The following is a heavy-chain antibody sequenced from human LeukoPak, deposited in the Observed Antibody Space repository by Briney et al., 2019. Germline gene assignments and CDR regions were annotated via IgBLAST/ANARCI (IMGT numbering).Heavy chain of an antibody. Sequence: GGPLRLSCAASGFTFSSYEMNWVRQAPAKGLEWISYIGTSDSTVYYADSVKGRFTISRDNSKNTLYLQMNSLRAEDTAVYYCAKDRVVVVPAAPGWFDPWGQGTLVTVSS. CDR2: IGTSDSTV. CDR1: GFTFSSYE. CDR3: AKDRVVVVPAAPGWFDP. V-gene: IGHV3-48*03. J-gene: IGHJ5*02. D-gene: IGHD2-2*01.